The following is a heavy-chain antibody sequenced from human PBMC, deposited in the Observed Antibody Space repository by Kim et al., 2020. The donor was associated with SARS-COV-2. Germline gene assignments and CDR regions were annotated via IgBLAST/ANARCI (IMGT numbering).Heavy chain of an antibody. CDR3: ARHGNDSSGQDASWFDP. CDR1: GGSISSYY. V-gene: IGHV4-59*08. J-gene: IGHJ5*02. D-gene: IGHD3-22*01. CDR2: IYYSGST. Sequence: SETLSLTCTVSGGSISSYYWSWIRQPPGKGLEWIGYIYYSGSTNYNPSLKSRVTISVDTSKNQFSLKLSSVTAADTAVYYCARHGNDSSGQDASWFDPWGQGTLVTVSS.